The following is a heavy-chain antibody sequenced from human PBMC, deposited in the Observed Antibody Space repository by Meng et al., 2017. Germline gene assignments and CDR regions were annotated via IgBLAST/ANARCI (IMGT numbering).Heavy chain of an antibody. CDR2: MNPNSGNT. V-gene: IGHV1-8*01. Sequence: QVPWVQSEAEVKKPGAAVKVPCKASGYTFTSYDINWVRQDTGQGLEWMGWMNPNSGNTGYAQKFQGRVTMTRNTSISTAYMELSSLRSEDTAVYYCARLGARGYSGYTPYYFDYWGQGTLVTVSS. D-gene: IGHD5-12*01. CDR3: ARLGARGYSGYTPYYFDY. CDR1: GYTFTSYD. J-gene: IGHJ4*02.